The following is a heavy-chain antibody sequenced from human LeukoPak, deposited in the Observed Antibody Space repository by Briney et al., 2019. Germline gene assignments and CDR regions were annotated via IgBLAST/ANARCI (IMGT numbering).Heavy chain of an antibody. CDR1: GGSISSYY. CDR3: ARGGYDNFLTAYYNYFDN. Sequence: SETLSLTCTVSGGSISSYYWSWIRQPPGKGLEWIGYIYYSGSTNYNPSLKSRVTISVDTSKNQFSLKLSSVTAADTAVYFCARGGYDNFLTAYYNYFDNWGQGTLVTVSS. D-gene: IGHD3-9*01. CDR2: IYYSGST. J-gene: IGHJ4*02. V-gene: IGHV4-59*01.